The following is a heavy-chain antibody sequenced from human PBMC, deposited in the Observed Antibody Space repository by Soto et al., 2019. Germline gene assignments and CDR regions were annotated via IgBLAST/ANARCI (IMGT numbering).Heavy chain of an antibody. J-gene: IGHJ5*02. V-gene: IGHV1-18*01. D-gene: IGHD2-15*01. Sequence: GASVKVSCKASGYTFTSYGISWVRQAPGQGLEWMGWISAYNGNTNYAQKLQGRVTMTTDTSTSTAYMELRSLRSDDTAVYYCAALGGYCSGGSCYLNWFDPWGQGTRVTVSS. CDR2: ISAYNGNT. CDR1: GYTFTSYG. CDR3: AALGGYCSGGSCYLNWFDP.